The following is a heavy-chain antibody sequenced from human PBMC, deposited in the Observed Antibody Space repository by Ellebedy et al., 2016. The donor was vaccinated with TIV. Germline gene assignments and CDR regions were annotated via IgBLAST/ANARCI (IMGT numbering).Heavy chain of an antibody. J-gene: IGHJ4*02. CDR2: FFSKDEK. V-gene: IGHV2-26*01. D-gene: IGHD2-21*02. Sequence: SGPTLVKPTETLTLTCTVSGFSLGNIIMGVSWFRQPPGKALEWLANFFSKDEKSYNTSLKSRLTISKDTAKSQVILTMTDLDPVDTATYSFARALRYCGGDCSYLFDYWGQGTLVPVSS. CDR1: GFSLGNIIMG. CDR3: ARALRYCGGDCSYLFDY.